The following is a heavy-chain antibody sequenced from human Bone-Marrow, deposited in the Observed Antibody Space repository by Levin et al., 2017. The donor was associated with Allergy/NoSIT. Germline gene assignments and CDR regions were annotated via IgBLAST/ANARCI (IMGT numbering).Heavy chain of an antibody. Sequence: GESLKISCKASGYSFTTHYIHWVRQAPGQGLEWMGGINPYSGRTDHAQMFQGRVTMTRDTSTNTVYLDLSSLRLEDTAVDYCARADIKAEHSSTWYFDYWGQGTQVTVSS. CDR2: INPYSGRT. CDR3: ARADIKAEHSSTWYFDY. CDR1: GYSFTTHY. D-gene: IGHD6-6*01. J-gene: IGHJ4*02. V-gene: IGHV1-46*01.